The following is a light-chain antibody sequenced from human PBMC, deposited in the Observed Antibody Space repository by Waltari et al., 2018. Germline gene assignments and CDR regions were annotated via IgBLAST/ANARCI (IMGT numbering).Light chain of an antibody. J-gene: IGLJ3*02. V-gene: IGLV1-40*01. CDR3: QSYDTTLSVV. Sequence: QSVLTPPPSVSGAPGQKVTISCTGSGSNLGAGYDVHWYQQLPRAAPKLLIYGTSSRPLGVPDRFFGSTSGTSASLAITGLQAEDEADYYCQSYDTTLSVVFGGGTKLTVL. CDR2: GTS. CDR1: GSNLGAGYD.